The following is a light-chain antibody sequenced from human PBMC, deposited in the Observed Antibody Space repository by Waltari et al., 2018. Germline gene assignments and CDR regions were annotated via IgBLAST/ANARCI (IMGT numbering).Light chain of an antibody. CDR2: WAS. V-gene: IGKV4-1*01. Sequence: DIVMTQSPYSLAVSLGERATINCKSSQRVLYSSNNKNYLAWYKQKPGQTPKLLIYWASTRESGVPDRFSGSGSGTDFTLTISSLQAEDVAVYYCQQYYTTPFTFGPGTKVDIK. CDR3: QQYYTTPFT. J-gene: IGKJ3*01. CDR1: QRVLYSSNNKNY.